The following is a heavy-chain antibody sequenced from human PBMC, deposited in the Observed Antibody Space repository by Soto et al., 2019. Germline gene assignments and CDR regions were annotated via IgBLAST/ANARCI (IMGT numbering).Heavy chain of an antibody. CDR3: ASRASGSYYLLSYYYYGMDV. Sequence: SVKVSCKASGGTFSSYAISWVRQAPGQGLEWMGGIIPIFGTANYAQKFQGRVTITAGKSTSTAYMELSSLRSEDTAVYYCASRASGSYYLLSYYYYGMDVWGQGTTVTVPS. CDR2: IIPIFGTA. J-gene: IGHJ6*02. CDR1: GGTFSSYA. D-gene: IGHD3-10*01. V-gene: IGHV1-69*06.